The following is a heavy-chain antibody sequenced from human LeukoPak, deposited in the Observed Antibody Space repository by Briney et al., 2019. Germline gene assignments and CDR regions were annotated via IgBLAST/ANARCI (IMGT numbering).Heavy chain of an antibody. V-gene: IGHV1-46*01. D-gene: IGHD3-10*01. CDR1: GYTFTGYY. J-gene: IGHJ6*03. CDR2: MNPSGGST. CDR3: ARGPSITMVRGGQWYYYMDV. Sequence: ASVKVSCKASGYTFTGYYMHWVRQAPGQGLEWMGLMNPSGGSTNYAQKFQGRVTMTRDTSTSTVYMELSSLRSEGTAVYYCARGPSITMVRGGQWYYYMDVWGKGTTVTISS.